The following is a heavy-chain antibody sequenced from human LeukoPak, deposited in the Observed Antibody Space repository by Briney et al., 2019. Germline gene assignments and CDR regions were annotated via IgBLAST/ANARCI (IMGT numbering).Heavy chain of an antibody. J-gene: IGHJ4*02. Sequence: ASVKVSCKPSGYTFSDYYLHWVRQAPGQGLEWMGWMNPNSGNTGYAQKFQGRVTMTRNTSISTAYMELSSLRSEDTAVYYCARIGLRGVIISRPLDYWGQGTLVTVSS. D-gene: IGHD3-16*02. CDR1: GYTFSDYY. V-gene: IGHV1-8*02. CDR3: ARIGLRGVIISRPLDY. CDR2: MNPNSGNT.